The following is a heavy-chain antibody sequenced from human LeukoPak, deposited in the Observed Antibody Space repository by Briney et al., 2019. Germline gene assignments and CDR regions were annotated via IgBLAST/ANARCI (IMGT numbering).Heavy chain of an antibody. CDR2: IYYSGST. V-gene: IGHV4-59*08. J-gene: IGHJ6*02. CDR3: ASLLHTRYCSGGSCYSAFAGTDV. Sequence: PSETLSLTCTVSGGSISSYYWSWIRQPPGKGLEWIGYIYYSGSTNYNPSLKSRVTISVDTSKNQFSLKLSSVTAADTAVHYCASLLHTRYCSGGSCYSAFAGTDVWGQGTTVTVSS. D-gene: IGHD2-15*01. CDR1: GGSISSYY.